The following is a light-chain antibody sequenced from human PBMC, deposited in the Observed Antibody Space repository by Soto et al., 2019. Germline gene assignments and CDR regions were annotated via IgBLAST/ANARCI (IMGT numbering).Light chain of an antibody. Sequence: QSALTQPASVSGSPGRSITISCTGANSDIGDWNYVSWYQQYPGKAPKVIIYEVNYRPSGVSYRFSGSKSGNTASLTISGLQAEDEADYYCSSFSSGTTLFVFGGGTKVTVL. V-gene: IGLV2-14*01. J-gene: IGLJ1*01. CDR3: SSFSSGTTLFV. CDR1: NSDIGDWNY. CDR2: EVN.